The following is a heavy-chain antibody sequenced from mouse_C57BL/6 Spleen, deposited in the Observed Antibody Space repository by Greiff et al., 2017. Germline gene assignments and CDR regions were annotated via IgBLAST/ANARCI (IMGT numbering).Heavy chain of an antibody. CDR3: AREGVRLRRMDY. J-gene: IGHJ4*01. D-gene: IGHD2-4*01. CDR2: IDPSDSYT. CDR1: GYTFTSYW. V-gene: IGHV1-69*01. Sequence: QVQLQQPGAELVMPGASVKLSCKASGYTFTSYWMHWVKQRPGQGLEWIGEIDPSDSYTNYNQKFKGKSTLTVDKSSSTAYMQLSSLTSEDSAVYYCAREGVRLRRMDYWGQGTSVTVSS.